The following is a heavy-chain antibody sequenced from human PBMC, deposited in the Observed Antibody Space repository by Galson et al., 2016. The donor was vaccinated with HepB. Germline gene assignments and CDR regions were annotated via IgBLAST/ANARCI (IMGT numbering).Heavy chain of an antibody. CDR1: GFTFNYYY. V-gene: IGHV3-11*01. CDR2: ITSDGSAT. J-gene: IGHJ4*02. D-gene: IGHD3-16*01. Sequence: SLRLSCAASGFTFNYYYMSWIRHTPGKGLEWVSYITSDGSATYYADSVKGRFTISRDNANNLLYLQMNSLRAEDTAVYYCARRFWGNVDYWGQGTLVTVSS. CDR3: ARRFWGNVDY.